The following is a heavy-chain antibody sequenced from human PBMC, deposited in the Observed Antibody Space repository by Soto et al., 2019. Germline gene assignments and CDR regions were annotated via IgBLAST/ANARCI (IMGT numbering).Heavy chain of an antibody. Sequence: SGPTLVNPTQTLTLTCTFSGFSLSTSGVGVGWIRQPPGKALEWLALIYLNDDKRYSPSLKSRLTIAKDTSKNQVVLNMTNMDPVDTATYFCARRPRYSNYVDYWGQGTLVTVSS. CDR2: IYLNDDK. CDR1: GFSLSTSGVG. CDR3: ARRPRYSNYVDY. D-gene: IGHD4-4*01. V-gene: IGHV2-5*01. J-gene: IGHJ4*02.